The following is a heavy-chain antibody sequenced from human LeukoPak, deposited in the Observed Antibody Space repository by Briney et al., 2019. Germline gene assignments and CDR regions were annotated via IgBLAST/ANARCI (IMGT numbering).Heavy chain of an antibody. J-gene: IGHJ4*02. CDR2: ISKSSSST. D-gene: IGHD3-10*01. CDR3: ARVRSSGSPLDY. Sequence: GGSLRLSCAASGFTFSDYYMSWIRQASGKGLELVSYISKSSSSTNYADSVKGRFSISRDNAKNSLYLQLNSLTVEDTAVYYCARVRSSGSPLDYWGQGTLVTVSS. CDR1: GFTFSDYY. V-gene: IGHV3-11*05.